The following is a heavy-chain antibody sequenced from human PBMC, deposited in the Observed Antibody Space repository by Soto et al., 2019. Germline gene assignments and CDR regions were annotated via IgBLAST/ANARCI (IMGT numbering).Heavy chain of an antibody. V-gene: IGHV3-30*03. CDR2: TSSDEKKR. Sequence: GGSLRLSCVASGFTFRSYDMHWVRQAPGKGLEWVAVTSSDEKKRYYTDSVKGRFTISRDNSKNTLYLQVNSLTAEDTAVYYCARDYDRTPGIYWGQGTLVTVSS. D-gene: IGHD3-22*01. J-gene: IGHJ4*02. CDR1: GFTFRSYD. CDR3: ARDYDRTPGIY.